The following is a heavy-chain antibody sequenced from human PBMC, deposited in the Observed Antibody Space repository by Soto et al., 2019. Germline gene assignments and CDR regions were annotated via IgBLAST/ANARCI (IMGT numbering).Heavy chain of an antibody. CDR2: IWYDGSNK. CDR3: ARRTAAAGEYYYYYYGMDV. CDR1: GFTFSSYG. Sequence: GSLRLSCAASGFTFSSYGMHWVRQAPGKGLEWVAVIWYDGSNKYYADSVKGRFTISRDNSKNTLYLQMNSLRAEDTAVYYCARRTAAAGEYYYYYYGMDVWGQGTTVTVSS. J-gene: IGHJ6*02. V-gene: IGHV3-33*01. D-gene: IGHD6-13*01.